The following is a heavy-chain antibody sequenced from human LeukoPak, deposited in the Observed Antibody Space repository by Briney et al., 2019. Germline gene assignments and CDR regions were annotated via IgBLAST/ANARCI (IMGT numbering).Heavy chain of an antibody. CDR3: ARARWWDAFDI. D-gene: IGHD2-15*01. Sequence: GGFLRLSCAASGFTFSSYSMNWVRQAPGKGLEWVSSISSSSSYIYYADSVKGRFTISRDNARNSLYLQMNSLRAEDTAVYYCARARWWDAFDIWGQGTMVTVSS. V-gene: IGHV3-21*01. CDR1: GFTFSSYS. CDR2: ISSSSSYI. J-gene: IGHJ3*02.